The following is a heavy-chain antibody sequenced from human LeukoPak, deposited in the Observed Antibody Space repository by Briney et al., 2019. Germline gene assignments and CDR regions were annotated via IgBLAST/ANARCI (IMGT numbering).Heavy chain of an antibody. CDR3: ARSGLLWFQGFDY. V-gene: IGHV1-24*01. Sequence: ASVKVSCKASGGTFSSYGISWVRQAPGKGLEWMGGFDPEDGETIYAQKFQGRVTMTEDTSTDTAYMELSSLRSEDTAVYYCARSGLLWFQGFDYWGQGTLVTVSS. D-gene: IGHD3-10*01. J-gene: IGHJ4*02. CDR1: GGTFSSYG. CDR2: FDPEDGET.